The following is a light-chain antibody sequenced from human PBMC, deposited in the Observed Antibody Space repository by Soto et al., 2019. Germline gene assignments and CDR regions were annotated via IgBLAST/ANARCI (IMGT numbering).Light chain of an antibody. Sequence: EIVMTQSPATLSVSPGETATLSCRASQSVSSNLAWYQQKPGQAPRLLIYGASTRDTGIPDRFSGSGSGTEFTLTISSLQSEDFAVYYCQQYNSWPLTFGGGTKGDIK. CDR3: QQYNSWPLT. CDR2: GAS. CDR1: QSVSSN. V-gene: IGKV3-15*01. J-gene: IGKJ4*01.